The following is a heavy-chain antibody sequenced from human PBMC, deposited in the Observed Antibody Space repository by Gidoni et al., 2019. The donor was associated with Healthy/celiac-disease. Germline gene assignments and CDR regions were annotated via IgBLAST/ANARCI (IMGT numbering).Heavy chain of an antibody. CDR2: IWFDGSNE. CDR1: GFTFSSYG. V-gene: IGHV3-33*01. J-gene: IGHJ2*01. Sequence: QVQLVESGGGVVQPGRSLRLSCAASGFTFSSYGMHWVRQAPGKGLEWVAVIWFDGSNEYYADSVKGRFTISRDNSKNTLYLQMNSLRAEDTAVYYCARVHSHSSGWDDLWGRGTLVTVSS. D-gene: IGHD6-19*01. CDR3: ARVHSHSSGWDDL.